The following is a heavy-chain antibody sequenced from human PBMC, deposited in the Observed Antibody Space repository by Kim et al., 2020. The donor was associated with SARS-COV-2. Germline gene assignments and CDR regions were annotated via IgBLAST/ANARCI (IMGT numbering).Heavy chain of an antibody. Sequence: ASVKVSCKASGYTFTSYAMHWVRQAPGQRLEWMGWINAGNGNTKYSQKFQGRVTITRDTSASTAYMELSSLRSEDTAVYYCARGLTPINGYYDSSGYYPDAFDIWGQGTMVTVSS. V-gene: IGHV1-3*01. CDR2: INAGNGNT. J-gene: IGHJ3*02. D-gene: IGHD3-22*01. CDR1: GYTFTSYA. CDR3: ARGLTPINGYYDSSGYYPDAFDI.